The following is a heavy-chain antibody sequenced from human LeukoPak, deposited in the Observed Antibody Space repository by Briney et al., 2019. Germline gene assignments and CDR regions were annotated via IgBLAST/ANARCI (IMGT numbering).Heavy chain of an antibody. D-gene: IGHD3-10*01. Sequence: PGGSLRLSCAASGFTLSNYWMHWVRQAPGKGLGWVSRINTEGTSTTYADFVKGRFTISRDNAKNTLYLQMNSLRAEDTAVYYCSTRGHYYMDVWGKGTTVTVSS. CDR1: GFTLSNYW. CDR3: STRGHYYMDV. J-gene: IGHJ6*03. V-gene: IGHV3-74*03. CDR2: INTEGTST.